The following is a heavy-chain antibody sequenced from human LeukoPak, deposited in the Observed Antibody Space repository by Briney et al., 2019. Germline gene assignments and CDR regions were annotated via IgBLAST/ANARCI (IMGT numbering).Heavy chain of an antibody. D-gene: IGHD6-13*01. CDR2: VYTSGIT. J-gene: IGHJ5*02. Sequence: TSQTLSLTCTVSSGSVNSGSYCWTWIRQPAGKGLEWIGRVYTSGITDYNPSLKSRVVISVDTSKNQFSLKLSSVTAADTAVYYCARESEIIAHKKDNWFDPWGQGTLVTVSS. CDR1: SGSVNSGSYC. V-gene: IGHV4-61*02. CDR3: ARESEIIAHKKDNWFDP.